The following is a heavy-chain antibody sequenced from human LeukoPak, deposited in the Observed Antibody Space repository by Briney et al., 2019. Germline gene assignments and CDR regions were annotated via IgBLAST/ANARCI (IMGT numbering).Heavy chain of an antibody. V-gene: IGHV3-20*04. Sequence: GGSPRLSCAASGFTFGNYGMSWVRQAPGKGLEWVSGINWNGGSTGYADSVEGRFTISRDNAKNSQYLQMNSLRVEDTALYYGDSRLLLDYWGQGTLVTVSS. CDR1: GFTFGNYG. J-gene: IGHJ4*02. CDR3: DSRLLLDY. D-gene: IGHD2-15*01. CDR2: INWNGGST.